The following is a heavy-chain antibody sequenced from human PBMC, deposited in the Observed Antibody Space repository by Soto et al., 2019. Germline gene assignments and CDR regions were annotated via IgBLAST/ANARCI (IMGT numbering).Heavy chain of an antibody. J-gene: IGHJ4*02. CDR3: ARGQQEYSGYELDF. V-gene: IGHV1-8*01. Sequence: QVQLVQSGAEVKKPGASVKVSCKASGYTFTSYDINWVRQATGQGLEWMGWMNPHSGNTGYAQKFQGRVTMTRDTSINPAYLDLSSLRSEDTAVYYCARGQQEYSGYELDFWGQGTLVTVSS. D-gene: IGHD5-12*01. CDR2: MNPHSGNT. CDR1: GYTFTSYD.